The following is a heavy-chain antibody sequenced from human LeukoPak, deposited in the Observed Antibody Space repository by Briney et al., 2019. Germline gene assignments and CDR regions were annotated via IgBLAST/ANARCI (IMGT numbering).Heavy chain of an antibody. CDR1: GFTFDDYG. J-gene: IGHJ4*02. Sequence: GGSLRLSCAASGFTFDDYGMSWVRQAPGKGLEWVSGINWNGGSTGYADSVKGRFTISRDNAKNSLYLQMNSLRAEDTAVYYCARAQLGWGYSYGFDYWGQGTLVTVSS. V-gene: IGHV3-20*04. D-gene: IGHD5-18*01. CDR2: INWNGGST. CDR3: ARAQLGWGYSYGFDY.